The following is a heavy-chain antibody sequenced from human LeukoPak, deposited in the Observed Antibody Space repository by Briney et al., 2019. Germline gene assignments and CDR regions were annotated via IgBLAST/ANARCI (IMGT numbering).Heavy chain of an antibody. D-gene: IGHD6-6*01. Sequence: GTSLRLSCAASGFTFSSYAMHWVRQAPGKGLEWVAVISSDENNKFYADSVKGRFTISRGNFKNTLYLQMNSLRSDDTAVYYCASRSTSLDNWGQGTLVTVSS. CDR1: GFTFSSYA. J-gene: IGHJ4*02. V-gene: IGHV3-30-3*01. CDR3: ASRSTSLDN. CDR2: ISSDENNK.